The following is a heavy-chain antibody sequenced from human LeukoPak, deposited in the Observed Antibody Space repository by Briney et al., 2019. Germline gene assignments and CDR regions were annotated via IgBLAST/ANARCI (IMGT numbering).Heavy chain of an antibody. CDR2: IKQDGGEK. Sequence: GGSLRLSCVASGFAVSSYWMSWVRQAPGKGLEWVANIKQDGGEKYYVDSVKGRSTISRDNAKNSLFLQMNSLRVEDTAVYYCARLGGSYYTYWGQGTLVTVSS. CDR1: GFAVSSYW. CDR3: ARLGGSYYTY. J-gene: IGHJ4*02. D-gene: IGHD1-26*01. V-gene: IGHV3-7*01.